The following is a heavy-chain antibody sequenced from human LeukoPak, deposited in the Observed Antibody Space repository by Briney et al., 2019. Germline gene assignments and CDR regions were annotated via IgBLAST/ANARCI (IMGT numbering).Heavy chain of an antibody. CDR1: GYTFSIYG. V-gene: IGHV1-18*01. CDR3: ARVYSSSWYSDYYYMDV. J-gene: IGHJ6*03. Sequence: ASVRVSCKASGYTFSIYGFSWVRQAPGQGLEWMGWISVYNGNTNYAQKFQGRVTMTTDTSTSTAHMELRSLRSEDTAVYYCARVYSSSWYSDYYYMDVWGKGTTVTVSS. CDR2: ISVYNGNT. D-gene: IGHD6-13*01.